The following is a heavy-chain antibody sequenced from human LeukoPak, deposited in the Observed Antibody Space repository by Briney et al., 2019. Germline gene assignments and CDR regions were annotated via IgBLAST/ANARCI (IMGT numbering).Heavy chain of an antibody. CDR3: ARGAGGPYDFWSGYYTGPLLHFDY. D-gene: IGHD3-3*01. Sequence: GGSLRLSCAASGFTFSRYWMHWVRQAPGIGLEWVANIKQDGSAKYYVDSVKGRFTISRDNAKNSLFLQMISLRAEDTAVYYCARGAGGPYDFWSGYYTGPLLHFDYWGQGTLVTVSS. J-gene: IGHJ4*02. V-gene: IGHV3-7*05. CDR2: IKQDGSAK. CDR1: GFTFSRYW.